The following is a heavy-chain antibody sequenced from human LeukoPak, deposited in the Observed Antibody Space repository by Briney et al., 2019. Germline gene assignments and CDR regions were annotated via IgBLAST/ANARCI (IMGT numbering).Heavy chain of an antibody. CDR1: GYTLTGYY. CDR2: INPNSGGT. CDR3: ARAPEYSSSRSLDY. Sequence: ASVKVSCKASGYTLTGYYMHWVRQAPGQGLEWMGWINPNSGGTNYAQKFQGRVTMTRDTSISTAYMELSRLRSDDTAVYYCARAPEYSSSRSLDYWGQGTLVTVSS. J-gene: IGHJ4*02. D-gene: IGHD6-6*01. V-gene: IGHV1-2*02.